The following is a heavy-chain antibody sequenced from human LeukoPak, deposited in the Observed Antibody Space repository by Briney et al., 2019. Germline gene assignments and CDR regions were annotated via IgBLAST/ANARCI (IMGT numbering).Heavy chain of an antibody. D-gene: IGHD3-16*02. Sequence: PGGSLRLSCAASGFTFSSYSMNWVRQAPGKGLEWVSYISSSSSTIYYADSVKGRFTISRDNAKNSLYLQMNSLRAEDTAVYYCARDHGYDYVWGSYRYTLSYFDYWGQGTLVTVSS. CDR1: GFTFSSYS. J-gene: IGHJ4*02. V-gene: IGHV3-48*01. CDR3: ARDHGYDYVWGSYRYTLSYFDY. CDR2: ISSSSSTI.